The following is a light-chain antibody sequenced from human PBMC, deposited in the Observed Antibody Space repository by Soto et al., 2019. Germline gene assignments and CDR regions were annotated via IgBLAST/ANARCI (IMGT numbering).Light chain of an antibody. J-gene: IGKJ1*01. CDR1: QSISGW. CDR2: DAS. CDR3: QQYNTYSQT. Sequence: DIQMTQSPPTLSASVGDRVTITCRASQSISGWLAWYQQKPGKAPKLLIYDASNLEGGVPSRFSGTGSGTESTLTISSLQPEDFATYYCQQYNTYSQTFGQGTKVDIK. V-gene: IGKV1-5*01.